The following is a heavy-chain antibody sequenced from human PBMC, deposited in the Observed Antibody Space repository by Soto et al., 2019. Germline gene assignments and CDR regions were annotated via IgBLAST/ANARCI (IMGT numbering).Heavy chain of an antibody. D-gene: IGHD3-9*01. CDR3: ARASPRGRYFDWLIFPLGH. V-gene: IGHV3-33*01. CDR1: GFSFSTYG. J-gene: IGHJ4*02. CDR2: IWHDGSKA. Sequence: GGSLRLSCAASGFSFSTYGIHWVRQAPGKGLEWLGLIWHDGSKALYADAVKGRFTISRDTAKNSLYLQMNSLRAEDTALYFCARASPRGRYFDWLIFPLGHWGQGTLVTVS.